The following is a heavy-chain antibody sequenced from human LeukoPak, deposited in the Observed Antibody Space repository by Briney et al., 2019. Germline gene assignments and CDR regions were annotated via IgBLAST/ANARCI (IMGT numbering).Heavy chain of an antibody. Sequence: GGSLRLSRAASGFTFSSYAMHWVRQAPGKGLEWVTIISYDGSKKYYADYVKGRFTISRDNSKNTLYLQMNSLRAEDTAVYYCARRGKARPLLDYWGQGTLVTVSS. D-gene: IGHD6-6*01. V-gene: IGHV3-30*04. J-gene: IGHJ4*02. CDR1: GFTFSSYA. CDR3: ARRGKARPLLDY. CDR2: ISYDGSKK.